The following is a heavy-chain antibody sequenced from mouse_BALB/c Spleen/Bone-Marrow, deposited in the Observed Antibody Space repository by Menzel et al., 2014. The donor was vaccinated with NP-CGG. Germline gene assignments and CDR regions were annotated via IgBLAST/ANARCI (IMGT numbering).Heavy chain of an antibody. CDR1: GFSLTRYG. CDR3: AREGRYGYAMDY. CDR2: IWAGGST. D-gene: IGHD2-12*01. J-gene: IGHJ4*01. Sequence: VQLQQSGPGLVAPSQSLSITCTVSGFSLTRYGVHWVRQPPGKGLEWLGVIWAGGSTNYNSALMSRLSISKDNSKTQVFLKMNSLQTDDTAMYFCAREGRYGYAMDYWGQGTSVTVSS. V-gene: IGHV2-9*02.